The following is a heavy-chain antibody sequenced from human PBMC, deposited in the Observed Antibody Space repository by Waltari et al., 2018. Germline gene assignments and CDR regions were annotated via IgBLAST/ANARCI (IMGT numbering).Heavy chain of an antibody. Sequence: QVQLVQSGAEVKKPGASVKVSCKDSGYTFTSYGISWVRQAPGQGLEWMGWISAYNGNTNYAQKLQGRVTMTTDTSTSTAYMELRSLRSDDTAVYYCARGTAAYYYDSSGYYLDYWGQGTLVTVSS. D-gene: IGHD3-22*01. J-gene: IGHJ4*02. V-gene: IGHV1-18*01. CDR2: ISAYNGNT. CDR3: ARGTAAYYYDSSGYYLDY. CDR1: GYTFTSYG.